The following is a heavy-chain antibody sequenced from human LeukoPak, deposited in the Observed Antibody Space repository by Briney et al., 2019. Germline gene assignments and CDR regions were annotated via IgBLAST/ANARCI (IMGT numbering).Heavy chain of an antibody. CDR2: ISSGGSTI. J-gene: IGHJ4*02. CDR3: ARVYSYGLYYFHY. Sequence: GGSLRLSCAASGFSFSDSYMTWIRQAPGKGLECIPYISSGGSTIYYADSVKGRFTISRDNAKNSLYLQMNSLRAEDTAVYYCARVYSYGLYYFHYWGQGTLVTVSS. V-gene: IGHV3-11*01. D-gene: IGHD5-18*01. CDR1: GFSFSDSY.